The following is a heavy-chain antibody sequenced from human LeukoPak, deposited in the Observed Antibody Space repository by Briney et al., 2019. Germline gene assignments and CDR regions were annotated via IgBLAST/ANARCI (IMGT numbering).Heavy chain of an antibody. CDR2: INPNSGGT. J-gene: IGHJ5*02. V-gene: IGHV1-2*02. CDR3: ARDPGYCSGGSCYPSNWFDP. CDR1: GYTFTSYG. Sequence: ASVKVSCKASGYTFTSYGISWVRQAPGQGLEWMGWINPNSGGTNYAQKFQGRVTMTRDTSISTAYMELSRLRSDDTAVYYCARDPGYCSGGSCYPSNWFDPWGRGTLVTVSS. D-gene: IGHD2-15*01.